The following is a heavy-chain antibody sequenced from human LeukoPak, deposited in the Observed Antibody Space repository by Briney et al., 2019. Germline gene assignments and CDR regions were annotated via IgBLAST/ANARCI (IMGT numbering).Heavy chain of an antibody. J-gene: IGHJ3*02. V-gene: IGHV4-39*01. CDR1: GGSISSSSHY. CDR2: IYYSGST. CDR3: ARGTPEDAFDI. D-gene: IGHD2-15*01. Sequence: PSETLSLTCTVSGGSISSSSHYWGWIRQPPGKGLEWIGSIYYSGSTYYNPSLKSRVTISVDTSKNQFSLKLSSVTAADTAVYYCARGTPEDAFDIWGQGTMVTVSS.